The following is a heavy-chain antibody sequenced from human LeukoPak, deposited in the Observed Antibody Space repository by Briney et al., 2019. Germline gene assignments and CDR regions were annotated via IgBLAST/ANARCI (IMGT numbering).Heavy chain of an antibody. CDR3: AKARCTSADCLFPDY. V-gene: IGHV3-23*01. CDR2: ISGSGSST. Sequence: GGSLRLSCAASGFTFSNYAMNWVRQAPGKGLEWVSDISGSGSSTHYTDSVKGRLTISRDNSKNTLYLQMNSLRAEDTAVYYCAKARCTSADCLFPDYWGQGTLVTVSS. J-gene: IGHJ4*02. D-gene: IGHD3-9*01. CDR1: GFTFSNYA.